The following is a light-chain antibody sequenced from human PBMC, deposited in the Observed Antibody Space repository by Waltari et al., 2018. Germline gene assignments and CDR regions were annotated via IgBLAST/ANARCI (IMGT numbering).Light chain of an antibody. CDR2: VAS. V-gene: IGKV1-NL1*01. CDR3: QQYYGAPRT. J-gene: IGKJ1*01. Sequence: DIQMTQSPSSLSASVGDRVTLTCRAGQGISNSLAWYQQKPGTAPTVLLFVASRLEIGVPSSVSGSGSGTDYTLTFRSLQPEDFATYYCQQYYGAPRTFGQGTKVEIK. CDR1: QGISNS.